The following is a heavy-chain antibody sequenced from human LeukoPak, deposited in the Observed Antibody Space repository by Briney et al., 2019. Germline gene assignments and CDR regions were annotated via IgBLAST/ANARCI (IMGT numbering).Heavy chain of an antibody. CDR2: ISSRGSTI. CDR3: ARETRWDFDY. V-gene: IGHV3-11*04. Sequence: GGSLRLSCAVSGFTFSDYYMTWIRQAPGKGLEWVSYISSRGSTIYYADSVKGRFTISRDNAKNSLYLQMNNLRAEDTAVYYCARETRWDFDYWGQGTLVTVSS. J-gene: IGHJ4*02. CDR1: GFTFSDYY. D-gene: IGHD5-24*01.